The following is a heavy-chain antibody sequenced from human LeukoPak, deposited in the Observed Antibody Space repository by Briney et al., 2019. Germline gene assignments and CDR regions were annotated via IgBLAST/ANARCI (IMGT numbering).Heavy chain of an antibody. D-gene: IGHD7-27*01. CDR2: INPNSGGT. Sequence: ASVKVSCKASGYTFADYYMHWVRQAPGQGLEWMGWINPNSGGTKYAQKFQGRVTMTRDTSISTAYTELSSLRSDDTAVYYCARWPVSGDDAFDMWGQGTMVTVSS. J-gene: IGHJ3*02. CDR1: GYTFADYY. V-gene: IGHV1-2*02. CDR3: ARWPVSGDDAFDM.